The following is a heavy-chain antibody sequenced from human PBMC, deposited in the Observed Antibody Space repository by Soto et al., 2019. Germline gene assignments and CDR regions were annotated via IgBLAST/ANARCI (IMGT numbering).Heavy chain of an antibody. Sequence: SETLSLTCTVSGGSISSYYWSWIRQPPGKGLEWIGYIYYSGSTNYNPSLKSRVTISVDTSKNQFSLKLSSVTAADTAVYYCARGVRMITFGGVIVDYWGQGTLVTVSS. CDR1: GGSISSYY. V-gene: IGHV4-59*01. D-gene: IGHD3-16*02. CDR3: ARGVRMITFGGVIVDY. J-gene: IGHJ4*02. CDR2: IYYSGST.